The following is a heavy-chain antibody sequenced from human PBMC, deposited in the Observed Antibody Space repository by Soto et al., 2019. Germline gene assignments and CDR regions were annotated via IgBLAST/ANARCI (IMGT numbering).Heavy chain of an antibody. D-gene: IGHD3-10*01. CDR3: ARGTMVRGVIIQFDY. V-gene: IGHV3-72*01. CDR2: TRNKANSYTT. Sequence: GGSLRLSCAASGFTFSDHYMDWVRQAPGKGLEWVGRTRNKANSYTTEYAASVKGRFTISRDDSKNSLYLQMNSLKTEDTAVYYCARGTMVRGVIIQFDYWGQGTLVTVSS. J-gene: IGHJ4*02. CDR1: GFTFSDHY.